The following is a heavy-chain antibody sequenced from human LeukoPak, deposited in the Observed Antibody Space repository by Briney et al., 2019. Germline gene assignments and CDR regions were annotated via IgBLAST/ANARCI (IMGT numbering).Heavy chain of an antibody. J-gene: IGHJ4*02. V-gene: IGHV3-23*01. Sequence: GSGGRIYYGASVKGRFTISRDNSKNTLNLQMNSLRAEDTAVYYCATSKYSGSYWGQGTLVTVSS. CDR2: GSGGRI. CDR3: ATSKYSGSY. D-gene: IGHD1-26*01.